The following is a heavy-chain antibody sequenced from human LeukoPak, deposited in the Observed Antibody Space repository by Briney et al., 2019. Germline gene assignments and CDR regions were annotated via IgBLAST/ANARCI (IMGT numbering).Heavy chain of an antibody. CDR1: GYTFTGYY. CDR3: ARMRTTVTGFDY. D-gene: IGHD4-17*01. CDR2: INPNSGGT. V-gene: IGHV1-2*06. Sequence: ASVKVSCKASGYTFTGYYMHWVRQAPGQGLEWMGRINPNSGGTNYAQRFQGRVTMTRDTSISTACMELSRLRSDDTAVYYCARMRTTVTGFDYWGQGTLVTVSS. J-gene: IGHJ4*02.